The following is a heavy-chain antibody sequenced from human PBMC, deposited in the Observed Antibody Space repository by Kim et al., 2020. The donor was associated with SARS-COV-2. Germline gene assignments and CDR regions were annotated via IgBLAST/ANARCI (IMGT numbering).Heavy chain of an antibody. CDR2: IKSKTDGGTT. D-gene: IGHD3-22*01. CDR3: TSTMIGDHGLDDAFDS. V-gene: IGHV3-15*01. Sequence: GGSLRLSCAASGFTFSNAWMSWVRQAPGKGLEWVGRIKSKTDGGTTDYAAPVKGRFTISRDDSKNTLYLQMNSLKTEDTAVYYCTSTMIGDHGLDDAFDSWGQGTMVTVSS. J-gene: IGHJ3*02. CDR1: GFTFSNAW.